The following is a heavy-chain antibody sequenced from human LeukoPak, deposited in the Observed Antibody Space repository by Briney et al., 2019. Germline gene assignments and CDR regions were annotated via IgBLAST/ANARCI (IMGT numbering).Heavy chain of an antibody. D-gene: IGHD2-8*01. J-gene: IGHJ6*02. CDR3: ALGTINKDYYFGMDV. V-gene: IGHV3-11*01. Sequence: GGSLRLSCAASGFTFSDYYMTWLRQAPGKGLEWLSYISNSGSTVFYADSVKGRFTVSRDNAKRSLYLQIESLRDDDTAVYHCALGTINKDYYFGMDVWGQGTTVAVSS. CDR2: ISNSGSTV. CDR1: GFTFSDYY.